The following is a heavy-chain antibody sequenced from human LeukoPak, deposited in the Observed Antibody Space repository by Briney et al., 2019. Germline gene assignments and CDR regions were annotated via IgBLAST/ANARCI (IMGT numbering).Heavy chain of an antibody. CDR2: ISGDGSNK. D-gene: IGHD3-3*01. J-gene: IGHJ4*02. CDR3: ARTYYDFWSDLDY. Sequence: GGSLRLSCAASGFTFRTSGMHWVRQAPGKGLEWVAVISGDGSNKYYADYVKGGFTISRDNSKNTLYLQMNSPRAEDTAVYYCARTYYDFWSDLDYWGQGTLVTVSS. CDR1: GFTFRTSG. V-gene: IGHV3-30*03.